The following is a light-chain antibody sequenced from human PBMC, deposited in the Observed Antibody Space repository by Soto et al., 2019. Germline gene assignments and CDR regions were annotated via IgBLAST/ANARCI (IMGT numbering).Light chain of an antibody. V-gene: IGKV1-27*01. Sequence: DIQMTQSPTSLSASVGDRVTITCRASQGIRNYVAWYQQIPGKAPKLLIYAASTLQSGVPSRFSGSGSETDFTLTINGLQPEDVATYSCQKYSSVPVFGPGTKGEIK. CDR3: QKYSSVPV. J-gene: IGKJ3*01. CDR2: AAS. CDR1: QGIRNY.